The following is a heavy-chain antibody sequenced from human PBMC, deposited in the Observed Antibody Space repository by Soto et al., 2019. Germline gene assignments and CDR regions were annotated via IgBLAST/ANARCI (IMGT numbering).Heavy chain of an antibody. Sequence: PSETLSLTCAVSGGSISSSNWWSWVRQPPGKGLEWIGGIYHSGSTNYNPSLKSRVTISVDKSKNQFSLKLSSVTAADTAVYYCARSYGDYGSGTDGMDVWGQGTTVTVS. CDR2: IYHSGST. D-gene: IGHD3-10*01. V-gene: IGHV4-4*02. CDR1: GGSISSSNW. J-gene: IGHJ6*02. CDR3: ARSYGDYGSGTDGMDV.